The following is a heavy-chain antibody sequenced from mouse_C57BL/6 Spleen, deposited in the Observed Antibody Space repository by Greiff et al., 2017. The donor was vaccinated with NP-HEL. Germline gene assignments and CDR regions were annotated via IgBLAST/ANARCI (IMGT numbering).Heavy chain of an antibody. V-gene: IGHV1-81*01. D-gene: IGHD1-1*01. CDR1: GYTFTSYG. CDR3: ARFITTVEGYAMDY. Sequence: VKLQQSGAELARPGASVKLSCKASGYTFTSYGISWVKQRTGQGLEWIGEIYPRSGNTYYNEKFKGKATLTADKSSSTAYMELRSLTSEDSAVYFCARFITTVEGYAMDYWGQGTSVTASS. CDR2: IYPRSGNT. J-gene: IGHJ4*01.